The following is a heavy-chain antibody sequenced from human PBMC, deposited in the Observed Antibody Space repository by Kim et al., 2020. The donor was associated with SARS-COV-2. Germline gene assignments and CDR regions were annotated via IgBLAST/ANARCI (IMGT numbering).Heavy chain of an antibody. CDR1: GGSISSSNYY. V-gene: IGHV4-39*01. CDR2: IYQSGST. D-gene: IGHD6-13*01. Sequence: SETLSLTCTVSGGSISSSNYYWGWIRQPPGEGLEWMANIYQSGSTSYNPSLKSRVTISVDTSTNQFSLKLSSVTAADTAVYYCARQLSWNWYFDLWGRGT. J-gene: IGHJ2*01. CDR3: ARQLSWNWYFDL.